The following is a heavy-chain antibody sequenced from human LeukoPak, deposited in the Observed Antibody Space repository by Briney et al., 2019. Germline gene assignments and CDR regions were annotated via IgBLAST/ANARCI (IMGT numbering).Heavy chain of an antibody. J-gene: IGHJ5*02. V-gene: IGHV3-21*01. Sequence: PGGSLRLSCAASGFTFSSYSMNWVRQAPGKGLEWVSSISSSSSYIYYADSVKGRFTISRDNAKNSLYLQMNSLRAEDTAVYYCARGSHSGSYYNWFDPWGQGTLVTVSS. CDR2: ISSSSSYI. CDR1: GFTFSSYS. D-gene: IGHD1-26*01. CDR3: ARGSHSGSYYNWFDP.